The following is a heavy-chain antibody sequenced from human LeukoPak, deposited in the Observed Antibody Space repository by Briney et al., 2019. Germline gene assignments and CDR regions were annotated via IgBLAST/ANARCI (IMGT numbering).Heavy chain of an antibody. CDR3: ARCGSGSYYNGFHN. Sequence: PGGSLRLSCAASGFTFSSYWMSWVRQAPGKGLEWVANIKQDGSEKYYVDSVKGRFTISRDNAKNSLYLQMNSLRAEDTAVYYCARCGSGSYYNGFHNWGQGTLVTVSS. V-gene: IGHV3-7*01. J-gene: IGHJ4*02. D-gene: IGHD3-10*01. CDR1: GFTFSSYW. CDR2: IKQDGSEK.